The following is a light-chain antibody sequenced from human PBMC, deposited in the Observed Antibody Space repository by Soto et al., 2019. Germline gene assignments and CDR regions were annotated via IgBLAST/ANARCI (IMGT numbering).Light chain of an antibody. J-gene: IGKJ1*01. CDR2: DAS. CDR1: QTISSW. Sequence: DIQMTQSPSTLSGSVGDRVTITCRASQTISSWLAWYQQKPGKAPKLLIYDASSLESGVPSRFSGSGSGTEFILTISSLQPDDFATYYCQQYNSYPWTFGQGTKV. V-gene: IGKV1-5*01. CDR3: QQYNSYPWT.